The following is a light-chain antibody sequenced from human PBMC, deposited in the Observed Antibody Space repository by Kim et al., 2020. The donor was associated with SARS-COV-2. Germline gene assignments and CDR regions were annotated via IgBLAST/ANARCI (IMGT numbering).Light chain of an antibody. CDR1: KLGDKY. J-gene: IGLJ1*01. Sequence: SYELTQPPSVSVSPGQTASITCSGDKLGDKYACWYQQKPGQSPVLVIYQDRKRPSGIPERISGSNSGNTATLTISGTQAMDEADYYCQAWDSSTAFYVLG. CDR2: QDR. CDR3: QAWDSSTAFYV. V-gene: IGLV3-1*01.